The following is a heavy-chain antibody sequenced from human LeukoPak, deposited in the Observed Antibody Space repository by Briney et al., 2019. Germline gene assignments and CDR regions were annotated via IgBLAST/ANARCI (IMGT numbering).Heavy chain of an antibody. V-gene: IGHV3-48*01. CDR2: ISASGTTI. D-gene: IGHD6-13*01. Sequence: PGGSLRLSCAASGFTFSSYSMNWVRQAPGKGLEWVSYISASGTTIYYADPVKGRFTISRDNAKNSLYLQMDSLRAGDTAVYYCARHHLRAENSGWYGWGQGTLVTVSS. CDR1: GFTFSSYS. J-gene: IGHJ4*02. CDR3: ARHHLRAENSGWYG.